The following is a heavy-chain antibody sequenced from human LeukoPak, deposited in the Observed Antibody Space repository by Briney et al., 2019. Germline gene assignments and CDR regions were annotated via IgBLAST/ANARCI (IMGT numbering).Heavy chain of an antibody. CDR3: ARDLQQQLVGYYGMDV. V-gene: IGHV3-7*01. D-gene: IGHD6-13*01. CDR2: TGPHGSE. Sequence: GGSLRLSCTASGFTLINHYMTWVRQPPSKGLEWVANTGPHGSEYVDSVRGRFTVSRDNAKNSMSLQMDSLRAEDTAVYYCARDLQQQLVGYYGMDVWGQGTTVTVSS. J-gene: IGHJ6*02. CDR1: GFTLINHY.